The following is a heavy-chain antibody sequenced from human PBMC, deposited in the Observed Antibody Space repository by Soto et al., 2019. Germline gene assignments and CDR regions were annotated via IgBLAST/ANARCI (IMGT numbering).Heavy chain of an antibody. D-gene: IGHD6-19*01. J-gene: IGHJ3*02. CDR3: ARIIGAVAATDAFDI. CDR1: GYTFTSYD. CDR2: MNPNSGNT. V-gene: IGHV1-8*01. Sequence: GASVKVSCKASGYTFTSYDINWVRQATGQGLEWMGWMNPNSGNTGYSQKFQGRVTMTRNTSISTAYMELSSLRSEDTAVYYCARIIGAVAATDAFDIWGQGTMVTVSS.